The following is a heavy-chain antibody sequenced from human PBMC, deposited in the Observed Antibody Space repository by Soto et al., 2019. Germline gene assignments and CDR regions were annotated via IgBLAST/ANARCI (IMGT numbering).Heavy chain of an antibody. D-gene: IGHD1-26*01. CDR2: ISGSGGNA. V-gene: IGHV3-23*01. J-gene: IGHJ6*02. CDR3: AKDGASGSYPPYSDFGMDV. CDR1: GFTFSSYA. Sequence: GGSLRLSCAASGFTFSSYAMSWVRQAPGKGLEWVSTISGSGGNAYYADSVKGRFSISRDNSKNTLRLQMNSLRADDTAVYYCAKDGASGSYPPYSDFGMDVWGQGTTVTVSS.